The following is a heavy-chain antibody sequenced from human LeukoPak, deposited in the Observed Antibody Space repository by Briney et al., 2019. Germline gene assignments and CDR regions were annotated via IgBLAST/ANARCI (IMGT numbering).Heavy chain of an antibody. CDR3: AKTRNHAFDI. V-gene: IGHV1-18*01. CDR2: LSASDGNT. D-gene: IGHD1-14*01. J-gene: IGHJ3*02. CDR1: GNTFTSYG. Sequence: ASVEVSCKASGNTFTSYGISWVRQAPGRGLEWMGWLSASDGNTNYAQKLQGRVTMTTDTSTSTVYMELRSLRSDDTAVYYCAKTRNHAFDIWGQGTMVTVSS.